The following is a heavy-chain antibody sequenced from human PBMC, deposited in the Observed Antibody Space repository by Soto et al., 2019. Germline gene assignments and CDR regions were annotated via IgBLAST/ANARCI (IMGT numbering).Heavy chain of an antibody. J-gene: IGHJ4*02. CDR2: IYYSGST. D-gene: IGHD6-19*01. Sequence: PSETLSLTCTVSGGSISSSSYYWGWIRQPPGKGLEWIGSIYYSGSTYYNPSLKSRVTISVDTSKNQFSLKLSSVTAADTAVYYCARVEGIAVAGGSGALMFPFFDYWGQGTLVTVSS. V-gene: IGHV4-39*01. CDR3: ARVEGIAVAGGSGALMFPFFDY. CDR1: GGSISSSSYY.